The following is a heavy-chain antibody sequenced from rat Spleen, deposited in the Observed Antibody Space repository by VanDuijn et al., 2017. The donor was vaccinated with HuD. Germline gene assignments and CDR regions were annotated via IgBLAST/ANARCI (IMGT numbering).Heavy chain of an antibody. CDR3: AKGYNNYGWFAY. CDR1: GFTVSDYY. CDR2: FSFDGRTT. Sequence: EVQLMESNGGLVQPGRSLKLSCAASGFTVSDYYMAWVRQAPTAGLEWVATFSFDGRTTYYRDSVKGRFTISRDNAKNTLYLQMDSLRSEDTATYYCAKGYNNYGWFAYWGQGTLVTVSS. D-gene: IGHD1-10*01. J-gene: IGHJ3*01. V-gene: IGHV5-29*01.